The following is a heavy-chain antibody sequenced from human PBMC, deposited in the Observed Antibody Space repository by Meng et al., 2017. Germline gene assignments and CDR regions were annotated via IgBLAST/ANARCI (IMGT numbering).Heavy chain of an antibody. CDR1: GYTFTAYY. D-gene: IGHD6-13*01. J-gene: IGHJ4*02. Sequence: QGQLVPAGAEVKKPGASVKVSCAPSGYTFTAYYIHWVRQAPGQGLDWMGRIDPNSGVTEYAQKFQGRVTVTGDTSISTAYMELSRLRSDDTAIYYCVRDEDISAAGKLFGDYWGQGTLVTVSS. CDR2: IDPNSGVT. CDR3: VRDEDISAAGKLFGDY. V-gene: IGHV1-2*06.